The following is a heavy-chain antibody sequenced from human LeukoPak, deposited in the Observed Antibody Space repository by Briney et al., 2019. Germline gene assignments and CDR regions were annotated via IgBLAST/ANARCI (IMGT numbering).Heavy chain of an antibody. J-gene: IGHJ4*02. D-gene: IGHD3-22*01. CDR3: ARRGYDSSGLLDY. CDR1: GGSISSSSYY. CDR2: IYYSGST. Sequence: PSETLSLTCTVSGGSISSSSYYWGWIRQPPGKGLEWIGSIYYSGSTYYNPSLKSRVTISVDTSKNQFSLKLSSVTAADTAVYYCARRGYDSSGLLDYWGQGTLVTVSS. V-gene: IGHV4-39*01.